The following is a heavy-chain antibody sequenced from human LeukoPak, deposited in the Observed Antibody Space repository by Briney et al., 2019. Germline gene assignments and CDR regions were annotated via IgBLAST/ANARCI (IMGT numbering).Heavy chain of an antibody. CDR3: ARVFGDDGENWFDP. CDR2: ISAYNGNT. Sequence: GASVKVSCKASGYTFTSYGISWVRQAPGQGLEWMGWISAYNGNTNYAQKLQGRVTMTTDTSTSTAYMELRSLRSDDTAVYYCARVFGDDGENWFDPWGQGTLVTVSS. CDR1: GYTFTSYG. V-gene: IGHV1-18*01. J-gene: IGHJ5*02. D-gene: IGHD3-16*01.